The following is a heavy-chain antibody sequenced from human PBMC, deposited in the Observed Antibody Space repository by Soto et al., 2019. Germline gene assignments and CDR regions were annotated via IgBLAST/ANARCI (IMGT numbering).Heavy chain of an antibody. Sequence: QVQLQESGPGLVKPSQTLSLTCPVSGGSISSGDYYWSWIRQPPGKGLERVGYIYYSGNTYYNPSHKSRITISVDTSTNHFFLKVTSVSAADTAVYYCARLLPSGGAFDILGQGTMVTVSS. D-gene: IGHD3-16*01. CDR3: ARLLPSGGAFDI. CDR2: IYYSGNT. J-gene: IGHJ3*02. CDR1: GGSISSGDYY. V-gene: IGHV4-30-4*01.